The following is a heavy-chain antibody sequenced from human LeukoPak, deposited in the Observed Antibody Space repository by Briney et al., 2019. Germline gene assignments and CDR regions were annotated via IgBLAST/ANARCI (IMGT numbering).Heavy chain of an antibody. J-gene: IGHJ5*02. Sequence: ASVKVSCKASGYTFTVYYMHWVRQAPGQGLEWMGRINPNSGGTNYAQKFQGRVTMTRDTSISTAYMELSRLRSDDTAVYYCARDGCSSTSCYQFPWGQGTLVTVSS. V-gene: IGHV1-2*06. D-gene: IGHD2-2*01. CDR3: ARDGCSSTSCYQFP. CDR1: GYTFTVYY. CDR2: INPNSGGT.